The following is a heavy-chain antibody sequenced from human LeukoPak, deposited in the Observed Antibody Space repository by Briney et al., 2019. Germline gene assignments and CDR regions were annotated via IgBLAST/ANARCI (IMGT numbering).Heavy chain of an antibody. CDR1: GFTFSSYG. D-gene: IGHD6-19*01. J-gene: IGHJ4*02. CDR2: IWYDGSNK. V-gene: IGHV3-30*02. CDR3: ATLRSNSSGWYYLDY. Sequence: GGSLRLSCADSGFTFSSYGMHWVRQAPGKGLEWVALIWYDGSNKYYADSVKGRFTISRDNSKNMLYLQMNSLRTEDTAVYYCATLRSNSSGWYYLDYWGQGTLVTVSS.